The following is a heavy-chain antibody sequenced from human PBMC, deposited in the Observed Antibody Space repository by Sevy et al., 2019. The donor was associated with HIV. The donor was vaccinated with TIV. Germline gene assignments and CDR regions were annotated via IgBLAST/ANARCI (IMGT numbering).Heavy chain of an antibody. CDR3: AKADYYYYYMDV. CDR2: ISGSGGST. J-gene: IGHJ6*03. Sequence: GGSLRLSCAASGFTFSSYAMSCVRQAPGKGLEWVSAISGSGGSTYYADSVKGRFTISRDNSKNTLYLQMNSLRAEDTAVYYCAKADYYYYYMDVWGKGTTVTVSS. CDR1: GFTFSSYA. V-gene: IGHV3-23*01.